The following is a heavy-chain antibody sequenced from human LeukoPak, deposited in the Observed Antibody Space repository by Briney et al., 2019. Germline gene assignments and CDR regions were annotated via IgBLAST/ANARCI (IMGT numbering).Heavy chain of an antibody. CDR3: ARGGNCSGGSCYSDRGWFDP. Sequence: PSETPSLTCTVSGGSISSGSYYWSWIRQPAGKGLEWIGYIYYSGSTNYNPSLKSRVTISVDTSKNQFSLKLSSVTAADTAVYYCARGGNCSGGSCYSDRGWFDPWGQGTLVTVSS. D-gene: IGHD2-15*01. V-gene: IGHV4-61*10. J-gene: IGHJ5*01. CDR1: GGSISSGSYY. CDR2: IYYSGST.